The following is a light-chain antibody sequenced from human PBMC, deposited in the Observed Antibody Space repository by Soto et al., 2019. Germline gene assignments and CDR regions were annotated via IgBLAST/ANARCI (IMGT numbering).Light chain of an antibody. Sequence: AIQLTQSPSSLSAAVGDRVTITCRASQGISSTNLAWYQQRPGKAPKLLIYAAYILQGGVPSRFSGSGSGTDFTLTISSLQPDDSATYCCQQFGGSPTFGGGTKVEIK. CDR3: QQFGGSPT. V-gene: IGKV1-13*02. J-gene: IGKJ4*01. CDR1: QGISST. CDR2: AAY.